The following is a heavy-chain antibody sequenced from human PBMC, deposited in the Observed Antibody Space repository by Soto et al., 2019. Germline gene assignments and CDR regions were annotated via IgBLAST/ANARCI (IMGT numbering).Heavy chain of an antibody. D-gene: IGHD1-26*01. CDR2: IWYDGSNK. V-gene: IGHV3-33*01. CDR1: GFTFNSYG. J-gene: IGHJ4*02. CDR3: ARDLNFRVGATEDVFDY. Sequence: QVQLVESGGGVVQPGRSLRLSCAASGFTFNSYGMHWVRQAPGKGLEWVAVIWYDGSNKYYADSVKGRFTISRDNSKNTLYLQMNSLRAEDTAVYYCARDLNFRVGATEDVFDYWGQGTLVTVSS.